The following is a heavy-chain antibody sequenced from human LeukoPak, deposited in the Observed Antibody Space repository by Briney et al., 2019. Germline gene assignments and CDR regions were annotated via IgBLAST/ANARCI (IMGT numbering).Heavy chain of an antibody. CDR1: GGSISSCGYY. CDR3: AGGNYDSSGYYYAHAFDI. D-gene: IGHD3-22*01. CDR2: NYYSGSN. J-gene: IGHJ3*02. Sequence: SETLSLTCTVSGGSISSCGYYWSWIRQHPGKGLEWIGYNYYSGSNYYNPSLKSRVIISVDTSKNQFSLKLSSVTAADTAVYYCAGGNYDSSGYYYAHAFDIWGQGTMVTVSS. V-gene: IGHV4-31*03.